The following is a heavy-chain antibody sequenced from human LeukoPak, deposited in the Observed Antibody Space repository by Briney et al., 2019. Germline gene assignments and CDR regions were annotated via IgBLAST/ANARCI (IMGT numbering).Heavy chain of an antibody. CDR3: ARALTGGYTFDAFDM. CDR2: IKHDGSEK. CDR1: GFTFSNAW. J-gene: IGHJ3*02. D-gene: IGHD5-12*01. Sequence: QTGGSLRLSCAASGFTFSNAWMSWVRQAPGKGLEWVANIKHDGSEKYYVDSVKGRFAISRDNAKNSLYLQMNSLRAEDTAVYYCARALTGGYTFDAFDMWGQGTMVTVSS. V-gene: IGHV3-7*04.